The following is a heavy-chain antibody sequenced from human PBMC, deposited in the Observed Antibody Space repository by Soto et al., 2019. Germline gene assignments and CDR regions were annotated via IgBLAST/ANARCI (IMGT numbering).Heavy chain of an antibody. J-gene: IGHJ5*02. CDR3: ARPGGTWYQPYNWFDP. CDR1: GGPFSDYF. Sequence: LSLTCAVYGGPFSDYFWSWIRQPPGKGLEWIGEINHRGSTNYNPSLKSRVTISVDTSKNQFSLKLSSVTAADTAVYYCARPGGTWYQPYNWFDPWGQGTLVTVSS. D-gene: IGHD2-2*01. V-gene: IGHV4-34*01. CDR2: INHRGST.